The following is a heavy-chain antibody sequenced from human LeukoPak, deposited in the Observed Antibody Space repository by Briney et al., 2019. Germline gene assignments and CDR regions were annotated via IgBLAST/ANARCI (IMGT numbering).Heavy chain of an antibody. CDR3: ARGPDDSSGYHDAFDI. CDR1: GFTFSSYG. D-gene: IGHD3-22*01. Sequence: GGSLRLSCAASGFTFSSYGMHWVRQAPGKGLEWVAVISYDGSNKYYADSVKGRFTISRDNSKNTLYLQMNSLRAEDTAVYYCARGPDDSSGYHDAFDIWGQGTMVTVSS. CDR2: ISYDGSNK. V-gene: IGHV3-30*03. J-gene: IGHJ3*02.